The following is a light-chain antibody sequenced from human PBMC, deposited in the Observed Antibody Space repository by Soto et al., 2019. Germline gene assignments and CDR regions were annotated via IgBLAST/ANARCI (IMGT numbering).Light chain of an antibody. CDR2: GAS. CDR3: QQSNKWPYT. CDR1: QSVSSSRY. V-gene: IGKV3-15*01. J-gene: IGKJ2*01. Sequence: EIVLTQSPGTLSLSPGERATLSCRASQSVSSSRYLAWYQQKPGQAPRLLIYGASTRAAGIPSRFSGSGSGTDFTLTISGLQSEDVAVYYCQQSNKWPYTFGQGTKLEIK.